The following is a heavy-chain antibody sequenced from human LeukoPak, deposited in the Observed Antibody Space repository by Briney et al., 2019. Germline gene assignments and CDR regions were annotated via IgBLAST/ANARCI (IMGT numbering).Heavy chain of an antibody. J-gene: IGHJ5*02. Sequence: SQTLSLTCAVSGGSISSGGYSWSRIRQPPGKGLEWIGYIYHSGSTYYNPSLKSRVTISVDRSKNQFSLKLSSVTAADTAVYYCAREKAAAGSNWFDPWGQGTLVTVSS. CDR2: IYHSGST. D-gene: IGHD6-13*01. CDR1: GGSISSGGYS. CDR3: AREKAAAGSNWFDP. V-gene: IGHV4-30-2*01.